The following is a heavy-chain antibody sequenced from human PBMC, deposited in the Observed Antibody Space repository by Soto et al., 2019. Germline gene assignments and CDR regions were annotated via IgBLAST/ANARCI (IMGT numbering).Heavy chain of an antibody. D-gene: IGHD3-22*01. Sequence: EVQLLESGGGLVQPGGSLRLSCAASGFTFSSYAMSWVRQAPGKGLEWVSAISGSGGSTYYADSVKGRFTISRDNSKNTLYLQMNSLRDEDTAVYYCAKDRSYYYDSSGYYDYWGQGTLVTVSS. CDR1: GFTFSSYA. CDR3: AKDRSYYYDSSGYYDY. V-gene: IGHV3-23*01. J-gene: IGHJ4*02. CDR2: ISGSGGST.